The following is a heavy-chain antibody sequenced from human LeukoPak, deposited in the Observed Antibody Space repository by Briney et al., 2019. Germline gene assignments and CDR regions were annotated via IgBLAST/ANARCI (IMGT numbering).Heavy chain of an antibody. CDR3: AKDKNARFDP. J-gene: IGHJ5*02. V-gene: IGHV3-23*01. CDR2: ISGSGGSI. Sequence: GGSLRLSCAASGFRFGNCAMSWVRQAPGKGLEWVSAISGSGGSIYYADSVKGRFTISRDNSKNTLYLQMNSLRAEDTAVYYCAKDKNARFDPWGQGTLVTVSS. CDR1: GFRFGNCA. D-gene: IGHD1-1*01.